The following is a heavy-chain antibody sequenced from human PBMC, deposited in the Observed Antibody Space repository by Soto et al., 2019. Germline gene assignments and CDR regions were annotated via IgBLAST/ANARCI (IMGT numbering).Heavy chain of an antibody. Sequence: LRLSCAASGFTFSNHPMSWVRQAPGKGLEWVSAISDDGISTYYADSVKGRFTISRDNSKNTLYVQMNSLRPEDTAVYYCAKFPRDTGSSFDNWGQGTQVTVSS. CDR1: GFTFSNHP. J-gene: IGHJ4*02. D-gene: IGHD1-26*01. V-gene: IGHV3-23*01. CDR3: AKFPRDTGSSFDN. CDR2: ISDDGIST.